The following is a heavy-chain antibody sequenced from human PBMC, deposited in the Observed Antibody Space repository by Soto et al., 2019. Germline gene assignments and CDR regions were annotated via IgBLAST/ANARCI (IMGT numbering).Heavy chain of an antibody. J-gene: IGHJ6*02. CDR3: ARGARGIAAAGHRNYYYYGMDV. V-gene: IGHV3-30-3*01. CDR2: ISYDGSNK. D-gene: IGHD6-13*01. CDR1: GFTFSSYA. Sequence: QVQLVESGGGVVQPGRSLRLSCAASGFTFSSYAMHWVRQAPGKGLEWVAVISYDGSNKYYADSVKGRFTISRDNSKNTLYLQMNSVRAEDTAVYYCARGARGIAAAGHRNYYYYGMDVWGQGTTVTVSS.